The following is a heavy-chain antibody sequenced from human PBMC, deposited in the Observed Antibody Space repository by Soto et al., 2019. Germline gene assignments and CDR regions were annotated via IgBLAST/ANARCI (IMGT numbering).Heavy chain of an antibody. CDR2: LASSGHA. V-gene: IGHV3-NL1*01. CDR3: SKDPDYYDDSGYS. D-gene: IGHD3-22*01. CDR1: GFIFRAYG. J-gene: IGHJ4*02. Sequence: GGSLRLSCTPSGFIFRAYGIHWVRQGPGKGLEWIAGLASSGHAFYVDSVKGRFTAYRDNSENMLYLQMESLRVEDTATYYCSKDPDYYDDSGYSWGQGTLVTVSS.